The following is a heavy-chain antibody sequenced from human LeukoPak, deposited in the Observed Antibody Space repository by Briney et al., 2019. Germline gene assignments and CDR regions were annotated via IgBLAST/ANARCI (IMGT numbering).Heavy chain of an antibody. V-gene: IGHV3-23*01. D-gene: IGHD3-22*01. CDR1: GFTLSSYA. J-gene: IGHJ5*02. CDR2: ISVSGGST. CDR3: AKVRPSVIVVVITPIWCYL. Sequence: GGALRLSCAASGFTLSSYALSWVRQAPGRGLEWVSAISVSGGSTYYADSAKGRFTVSRDNSKNTLYLQINSLRAEDRAVDDCAKVRPSVIVVVITPIWCYLWGQGTRVIVSA.